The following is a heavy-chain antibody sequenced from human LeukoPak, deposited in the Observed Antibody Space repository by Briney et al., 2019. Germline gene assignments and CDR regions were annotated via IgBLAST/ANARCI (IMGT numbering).Heavy chain of an antibody. V-gene: IGHV4-59*08. CDR1: GASISSYY. J-gene: IGHJ6*03. CDR3: ARRYDSTLYYYYYMDV. CDR2: IYCSGST. D-gene: IGHD3-22*01. Sequence: SETLSLTCTVSGASISSYYSSWIRQPPGEGLEWIGYIYCSGSTNYNPSLKSRVTISVDTSKNQFSLKLSSVTAADTAVYYCARRYDSTLYYYYYMDVWGKGTTVTVSS.